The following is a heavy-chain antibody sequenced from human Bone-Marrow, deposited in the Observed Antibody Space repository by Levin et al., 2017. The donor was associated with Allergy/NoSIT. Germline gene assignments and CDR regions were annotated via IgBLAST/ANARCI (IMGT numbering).Heavy chain of an antibody. V-gene: IGHV3-53*01. CDR3: TGGPAGVRS. CDR2: IYSRGGT. Sequence: GGSLRLSCAASGFTVSNNYMSWVRQAPGKGLEWVSLIYSRGGTNYADSVKGRFTISRDSSKNTLYLQMNSLRAEDTAVYYCTGGPAGVRSWGQGTLVTVSS. D-gene: IGHD3-16*01. CDR1: GFTVSNNY. J-gene: IGHJ4*02.